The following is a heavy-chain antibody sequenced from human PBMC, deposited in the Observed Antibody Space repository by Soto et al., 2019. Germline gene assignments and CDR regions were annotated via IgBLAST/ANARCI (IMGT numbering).Heavy chain of an antibody. V-gene: IGHV3-NL1*01. CDR1: ECADIGGC. J-gene: IGHJ4*02. D-gene: IGHD1-20*01. CDR3: TQDRVPDGIYSFDY. CDR2: IELSGTKT. Sequence: PGGCVRQSGAAAECADIGGCRNWVHQAPGKGLEWVSFIELSGTKTYYRDSVKGRFTIFKDKSMNTVYLQMNSLTVEDAAVYYCTQDRVPDGIYSFDYWGLGALVTVS.